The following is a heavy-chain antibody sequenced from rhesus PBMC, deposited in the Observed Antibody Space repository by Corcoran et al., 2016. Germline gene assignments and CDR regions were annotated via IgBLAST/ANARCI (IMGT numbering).Heavy chain of an antibody. CDR3: TSTVATTAEYFEF. D-gene: IGHD4-29*01. CDR1: GFTFSDHY. CDR2: IRSKAKGGKA. Sequence: EVQLVESGGGLVQPGGSLRVSCAASGFTFSDHYMYWVRQAPGKGLEWVGFIRSKAKGGKAEYDATVKGRFNSSRDESKSIAYLQMSSRKTEDTAVYYCTSTVATTAEYFEFWGQGALVTVSS. V-gene: IGHV3-6*01. J-gene: IGHJ1*01.